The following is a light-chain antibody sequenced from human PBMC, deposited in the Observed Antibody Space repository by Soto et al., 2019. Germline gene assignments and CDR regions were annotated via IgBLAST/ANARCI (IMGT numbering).Light chain of an antibody. V-gene: IGLV2-14*01. CDR1: SSDVGGYNY. J-gene: IGLJ1*01. CDR3: SSYTSSTTYV. CDR2: DVS. Sequence: LTQPASVSASPGQSIAISCTGSSSDVGGYNYVSWYQQHPGKAPKLMIYDVSNRPSGVSNRFSGSKSGNTASLTISGLQAEDEADYYCSSYTSSTTYVFGAGTKLTVL.